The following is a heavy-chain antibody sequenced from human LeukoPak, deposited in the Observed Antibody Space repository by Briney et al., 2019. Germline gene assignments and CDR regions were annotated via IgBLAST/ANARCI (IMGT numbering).Heavy chain of an antibody. J-gene: IGHJ4*02. CDR1: GFTFSNYW. D-gene: IGHD5-12*01. CDR2: INQDGSEE. V-gene: IGHV3-7*01. Sequence: GGSLRLSCAASGFTFSNYWMTWFRQAPGKGLEWVAHINQDGSEEHYMDSVKARFTISRDNAKNSLSLQMNSLRAEDTAVYYCVRDGGVSGYDLLDYWGQGTLVTVSS. CDR3: VRDGGVSGYDLLDY.